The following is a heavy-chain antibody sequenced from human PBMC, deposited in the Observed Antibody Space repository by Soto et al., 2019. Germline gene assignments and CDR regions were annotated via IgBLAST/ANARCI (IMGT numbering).Heavy chain of an antibody. CDR3: GKDISTGNYYYYRAV. J-gene: IGHJ6*03. D-gene: IGHD3-22*01. V-gene: IGHV3-23*01. CDR2: ISGSGGKT. Sequence: PGGSLRLSCAASGFTFSNYAMSWVRQAPGKGLEWVSGISGSGGKTNYADSVKGRFTISRDNSKNTLYLQMNSLRAQDTAGYYSGKDISTGNYYYYRAVWGKGTTVTVSS. CDR1: GFTFSNYA.